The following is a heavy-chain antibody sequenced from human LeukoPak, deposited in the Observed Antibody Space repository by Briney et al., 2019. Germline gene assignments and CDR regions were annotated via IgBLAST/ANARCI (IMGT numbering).Heavy chain of an antibody. Sequence: PGGSLRLSCAAFGFTFSSYGMHWVRQAPGKGLEWVAFIRYDGSNKYYADSVKGRFTISRDNSKNTLYLQVNSLRAEDTAVYYCARSQLGRIKYYYYMDVWGKGTTVTVSS. D-gene: IGHD6-6*01. CDR1: GFTFSSYG. V-gene: IGHV3-30*02. CDR2: IRYDGSNK. J-gene: IGHJ6*03. CDR3: ARSQLGRIKYYYYMDV.